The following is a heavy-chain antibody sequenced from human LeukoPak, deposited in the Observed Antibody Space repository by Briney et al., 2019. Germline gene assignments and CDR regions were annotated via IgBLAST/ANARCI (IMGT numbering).Heavy chain of an antibody. D-gene: IGHD5-18*01. V-gene: IGHV4-39*07. J-gene: IGHJ4*02. CDR1: GGSISSSSYY. CDR2: IYYSGST. Sequence: SETLSLICTVSGGSISSSSYYWGWIRQPPGKGLEWIGSIYYSGSTYYNPSLKSRVTISVDTSKNQFSLKLSSVTAADTAVYFCARGQKYSYGYTVTELGSGYFDYWGQGTLVTVSS. CDR3: ARGQKYSYGYTVTELGSGYFDY.